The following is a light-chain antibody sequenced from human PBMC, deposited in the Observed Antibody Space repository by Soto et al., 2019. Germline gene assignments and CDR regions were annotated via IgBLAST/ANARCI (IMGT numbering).Light chain of an antibody. V-gene: IGLV1-47*01. Sequence: QSVLTQPPSASGTPGQSVTISCSGSSSNIGSNYVYWYQQLPGTAPQLLIYRNNQRPSGVPDRFSGSKSGTPTSLLISGLLSEDEADYYCAVWDDSLSGRVFGTGTKLTVL. CDR3: AVWDDSLSGRV. J-gene: IGLJ1*01. CDR1: SSNIGSNY. CDR2: RNN.